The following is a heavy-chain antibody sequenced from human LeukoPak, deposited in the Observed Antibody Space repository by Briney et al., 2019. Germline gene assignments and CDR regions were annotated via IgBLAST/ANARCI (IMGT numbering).Heavy chain of an antibody. V-gene: IGHV4-61*05. CDR2: IYYSGST. CDR3: ARAGDYGDYVGWFDP. Sequence: PSETLSLTCTVSGGSISSSSYYWGWIRQPPGKGLEWIGYIYYSGSTNYNPSLKSRVTMSVDTSKNQFSLKLTSVTAADTAVYYCARAGDYGDYVGWFDPWGQGTLVTVSS. D-gene: IGHD4-17*01. CDR1: GGSISSSSYY. J-gene: IGHJ5*02.